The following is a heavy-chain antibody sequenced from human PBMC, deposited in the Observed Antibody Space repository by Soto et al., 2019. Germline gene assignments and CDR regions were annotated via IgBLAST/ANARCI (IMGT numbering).Heavy chain of an antibody. CDR1: GGTFSSYT. Sequence: SVKVSCKASGGTFSSYTISWVRQAPGQGLEWMGRIIPILGIANYAQKFQGRVTITADKSTSTAYMELSSLRSEDTAVYYCASRIAVAGTGFDYWGQGTLVTVSS. J-gene: IGHJ4*02. CDR2: IIPILGIA. CDR3: ASRIAVAGTGFDY. V-gene: IGHV1-69*02. D-gene: IGHD6-19*01.